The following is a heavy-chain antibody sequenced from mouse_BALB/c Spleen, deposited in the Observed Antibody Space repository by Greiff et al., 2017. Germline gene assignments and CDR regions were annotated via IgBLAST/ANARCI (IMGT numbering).Heavy chain of an antibody. CDR3: ARELTGLFDY. CDR1: GFTFSSFG. D-gene: IGHD4-1*01. Sequence: EVKVVESGGGLVQPGGSRKLSCAASGFTFSSFGMHWVRQAPEKGLEWVAYISSGSSTIYYADTVKGRFTISRDNPKNTLFLQMTSLRSEDTAMYYCARELTGLFDYWGQGTTLTVSS. J-gene: IGHJ2*01. CDR2: ISSGSSTI. V-gene: IGHV5-17*02.